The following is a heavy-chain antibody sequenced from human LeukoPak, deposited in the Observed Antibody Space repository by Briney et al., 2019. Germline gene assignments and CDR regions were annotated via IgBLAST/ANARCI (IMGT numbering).Heavy chain of an antibody. J-gene: IGHJ4*02. CDR3: AREKYSSSPIGY. CDR1: GGSISSGGYD. D-gene: IGHD6-6*01. Sequence: PSQTLSLTCTVSGGSISSGGYDWGWIRQPPGKGLEWIGYIYHSGSTYYNPSLKSRVTISVDRSKNQFSLKLSSVTAADTAVYYCAREKYSSSPIGYWGQGTLVTVSS. V-gene: IGHV4-30-2*01. CDR2: IYHSGST.